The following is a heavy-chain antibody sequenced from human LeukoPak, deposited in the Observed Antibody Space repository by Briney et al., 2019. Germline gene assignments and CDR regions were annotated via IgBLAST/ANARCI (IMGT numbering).Heavy chain of an antibody. CDR1: GYTFSSYA. V-gene: IGHV1-69*13. Sequence: GASVKVSCKASGYTFSSYAISWVRQAPGQGLEWMGGIIPIFGTANYARKFQGRVTITADESTSTAYMELSSLRSEDTAVYYCARDVPSLGGYDYWGQGTLVTVSS. CDR2: IIPIFGTA. CDR3: ARDVPSLGGYDY. J-gene: IGHJ4*02. D-gene: IGHD3-10*02.